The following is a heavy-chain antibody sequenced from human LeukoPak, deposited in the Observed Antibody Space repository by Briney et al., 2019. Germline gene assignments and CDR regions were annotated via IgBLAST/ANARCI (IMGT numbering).Heavy chain of an antibody. D-gene: IGHD3-3*01. Sequence: ASVKVSCKVSGYTLTELSMHWVRQAPGKGLEWMGGFDPEDGETIYAQKFQGRVTMTEDTSTDTAYMELSSLRAEDTAVYYCATELPDFWSGYPSYNWFDPWGQGTLVTVSS. J-gene: IGHJ5*02. V-gene: IGHV1-24*01. CDR3: ATELPDFWSGYPSYNWFDP. CDR1: GYTLTELS. CDR2: FDPEDGET.